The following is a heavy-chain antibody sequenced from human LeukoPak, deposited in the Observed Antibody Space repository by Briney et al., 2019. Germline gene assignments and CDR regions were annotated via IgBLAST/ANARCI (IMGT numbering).Heavy chain of an antibody. CDR1: GGSISSGGYY. CDR2: IYYSGSP. CDR3: ARGVVVPAAIPAGYYYYYMDV. D-gene: IGHD2-2*02. Sequence: SETLSLTCTVSGGSISSGGYYWSWIRQHPGKGLEWIGYIYYSGSPYYNPSLKSRVTISVDTSKKQFSLKLSSVTAADTAVYYCARGVVVPAAIPAGYYYYYMDVWGKGTTVTVSS. V-gene: IGHV4-31*03. J-gene: IGHJ6*03.